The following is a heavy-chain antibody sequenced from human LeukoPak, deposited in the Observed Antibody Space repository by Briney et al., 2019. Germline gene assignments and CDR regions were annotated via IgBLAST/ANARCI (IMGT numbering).Heavy chain of an antibody. CDR2: VFHSGTT. D-gene: IGHD3-10*01. CDR3: ARRMAAVTDAFDI. V-gene: IGHV4-59*08. J-gene: IGHJ3*02. Sequence: SETLSLTCNVSGDSLTSHFWSWIRQTPGKGLEWIGYVFHSGTTNYSPSLKSRVTISLDTSKKQFHLRLASVTAADTAVYYCARRMAAVTDAFDIWGRGTMVSVSS. CDR1: GDSLTSHF.